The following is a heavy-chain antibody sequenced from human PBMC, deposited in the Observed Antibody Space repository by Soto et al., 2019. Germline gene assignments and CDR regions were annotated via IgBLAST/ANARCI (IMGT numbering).Heavy chain of an antibody. CDR3: ARDPSITIFGVEENY. CDR2: IYYSGST. Sequence: QVQLQESGPGLVKPSQTLSLTCTVSGGSISSGGYYWSWIRQHPGKGLEWIGYIYYSGSTYYNPSLKSRVTISVDASKNQFSLKLSSVTAADTAVYYCARDPSITIFGVEENYWGQGTLVTVSS. CDR1: GGSISSGGYY. V-gene: IGHV4-31*03. J-gene: IGHJ4*02. D-gene: IGHD3-3*01.